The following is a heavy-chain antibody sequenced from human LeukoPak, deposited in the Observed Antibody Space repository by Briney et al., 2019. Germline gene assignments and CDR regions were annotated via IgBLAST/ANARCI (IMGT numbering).Heavy chain of an antibody. CDR1: GFTVSSNY. CDR2: IYSGGST. J-gene: IGHJ4*02. CDR3: AGLPAYYYDTSGFYFDY. V-gene: IGHV3-66*04. D-gene: IGHD3-22*01. Sequence: TGGSLRLSRAASGFTVSSNYMSWVRQAPGKGLEWVSVIYSGGSTYYADSVKGRFTISRDNSKNTLYLQMNSLRAEDTAVYYCAGLPAYYYDTSGFYFDYWGQGTLVTVSS.